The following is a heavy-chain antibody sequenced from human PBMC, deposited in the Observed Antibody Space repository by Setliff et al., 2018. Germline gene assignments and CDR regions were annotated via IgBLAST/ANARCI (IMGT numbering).Heavy chain of an antibody. Sequence: SETLSLTCKVSGASVSSLYWNWIRQPPGKGLEWIGYIHFNEDTNEDTKYNASLKSRVTMSVDTSKTQFSLKLNSMTTADTAVYYCARGGTYRYFDYWGQGALVTVTS. CDR3: ARGGTYRYFDY. CDR1: GASVSSLY. V-gene: IGHV4-59*02. CDR2: IHFNEDT. J-gene: IGHJ4*02.